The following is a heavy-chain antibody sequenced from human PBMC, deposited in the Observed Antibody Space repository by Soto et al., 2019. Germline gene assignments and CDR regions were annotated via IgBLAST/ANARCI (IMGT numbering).Heavy chain of an antibody. D-gene: IGHD3-10*01. J-gene: IGHJ4*02. V-gene: IGHV3-33*01. CDR1: GFTFSSYG. CDR3: WGSFGELAGSRDY. Sequence: QVQLVESGGGVVQPGRSLRLSCAASGFTFSSYGMHWVRQAPGKGLEWVAVIWYDGSNKYYADSVKGRFTISRDNSKNTLYLQMNSLRAEDTAVYYCWGSFGELAGSRDYWGQGTLVTVSS. CDR2: IWYDGSNK.